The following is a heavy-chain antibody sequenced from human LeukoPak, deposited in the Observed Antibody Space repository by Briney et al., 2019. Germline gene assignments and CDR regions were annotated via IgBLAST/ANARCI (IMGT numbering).Heavy chain of an antibody. Sequence: SETLSLTCTVSVGSISSSSYYWGWIRQPPGKGLECIGSIYYSGTTYSNPSLKRRVTISVATSRNQFSPKLSSVTAADTAVYYCARNYDSSGYYLFGYWGQGTLVTVSS. CDR3: ARNYDSSGYYLFGY. CDR2: IYYSGTT. V-gene: IGHV4-39*07. CDR1: VGSISSSSYY. D-gene: IGHD3-22*01. J-gene: IGHJ4*02.